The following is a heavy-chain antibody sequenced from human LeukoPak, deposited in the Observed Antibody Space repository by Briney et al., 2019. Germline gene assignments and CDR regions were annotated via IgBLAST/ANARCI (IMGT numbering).Heavy chain of an antibody. Sequence: ASVKVSCKTSGYTFSSYTITWVRQAPGQGLQWMGWINTNTGNPTYAQGFTGRYVFSLDTSVSTASLQIRGLTGDDTAVYFCGRDPRLGIRGYTYGYIEYWGQGTLVTVSS. CDR3: GRDPRLGIRGYTYGYIEY. D-gene: IGHD5-18*01. CDR2: INTNTGNP. V-gene: IGHV7-4-1*02. J-gene: IGHJ4*02. CDR1: GYTFSSYT.